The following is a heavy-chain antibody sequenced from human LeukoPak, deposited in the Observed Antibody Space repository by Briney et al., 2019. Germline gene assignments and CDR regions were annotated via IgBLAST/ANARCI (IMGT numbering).Heavy chain of an antibody. CDR2: IKQDGSKK. CDR1: GFPFSSYW. D-gene: IGHD5-24*01. J-gene: IGHJ4*02. Sequence: GGSLRLSCVASGFPFSSYWMTWVRQAPGKGLEWVANIKQDGSKKSYVDSVKGRFTISRDNAKNSLYLQMNILRAEDTAIYYCTRVGYIDEGIDYWGQGTLVTVSS. CDR3: TRVGYIDEGIDY. V-gene: IGHV3-7*04.